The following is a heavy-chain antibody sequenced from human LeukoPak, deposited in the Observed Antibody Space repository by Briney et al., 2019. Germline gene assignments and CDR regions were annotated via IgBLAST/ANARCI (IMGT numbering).Heavy chain of an antibody. V-gene: IGHV1-18*01. J-gene: IGHJ4*02. CDR1: GYTFTSYG. D-gene: IGHD3-22*01. CDR3: ARPVNYYDSSGQFDY. Sequence: ASVKVSCKASGYTFTSYGISWVRQAPGQGLEWMGWISAYNGNTNYAQKLQGRVTMTTDTSTSTAYMELRSLRSEDTAVYYCARPVNYYDSSGQFDYWGQGTLVTVSS. CDR2: ISAYNGNT.